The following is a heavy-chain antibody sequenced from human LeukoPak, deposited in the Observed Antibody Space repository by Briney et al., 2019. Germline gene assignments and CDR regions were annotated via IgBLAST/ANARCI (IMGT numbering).Heavy chain of an antibody. CDR2: INPSGGST. CDR3: ARGTPGSSGYYYVLGN. J-gene: IGHJ4*02. Sequence: ASVKVSCKASGYTFTSYYMHWVRQAPGRGLEWMGIINPSGGSTSYAQKFQGRVTMTRDTSTSTVYMELSSLRSEDTAVYYCARGTPGSSGYYYVLGNWGQGTLVTVSS. V-gene: IGHV1-46*01. CDR1: GYTFTSYY. D-gene: IGHD3-22*01.